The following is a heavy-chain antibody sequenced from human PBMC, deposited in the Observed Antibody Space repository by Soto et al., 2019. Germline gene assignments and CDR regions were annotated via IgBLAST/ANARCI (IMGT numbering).Heavy chain of an antibody. D-gene: IGHD1-1*01. V-gene: IGHV1-18*01. CDR1: GYAFTTYG. Sequence: QVHLVQSGAEVKKPGASVKVSCKGSGYAFTTYGITWVRQAPGQGLEWMGWMSAHNGNTNYAQKLQGRVTVTGDTSPSTPYMELRSLRSDDTAVYYCARGRYGDYWGQGALVTVSS. CDR3: ARGRYGDY. J-gene: IGHJ4*02. CDR2: MSAHNGNT.